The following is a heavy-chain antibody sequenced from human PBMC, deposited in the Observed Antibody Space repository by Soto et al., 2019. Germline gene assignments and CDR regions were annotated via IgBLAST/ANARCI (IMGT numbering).Heavy chain of an antibody. Sequence: EVQLVESGGGLVKPGGSLRLSCAASGFTFSSYSMNWVRQAPGKGLEWVSSISSSSSYIYYADSVKGRFTISRDNAKNSLYLQMNSLRAEDTAVYYCARVVPIAAAGYYFDYWGQGTLVTVSS. J-gene: IGHJ4*02. CDR2: ISSSSSYI. CDR3: ARVVPIAAAGYYFDY. CDR1: GFTFSSYS. D-gene: IGHD6-13*01. V-gene: IGHV3-21*01.